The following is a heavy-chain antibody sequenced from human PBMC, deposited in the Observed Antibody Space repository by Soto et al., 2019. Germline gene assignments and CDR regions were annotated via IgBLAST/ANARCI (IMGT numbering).Heavy chain of an antibody. J-gene: IGHJ4*02. CDR1: GFTFSSYG. CDR2: IWYDGSNK. CDR3: ARDYDSSGYPRCYFDY. V-gene: IGHV3-33*01. Sequence: QVQLVESGGGVVQPGRSLRLSCAASGFTFSSYGMHWVRQAPGKGLEWVAVIWYDGSNKYYADSVKGRFTISRDNSKNTTNLRMNSMGDEDRAVYYCARDYDSSGYPRCYFDYWCQGTLVTVSS. D-gene: IGHD3-22*01.